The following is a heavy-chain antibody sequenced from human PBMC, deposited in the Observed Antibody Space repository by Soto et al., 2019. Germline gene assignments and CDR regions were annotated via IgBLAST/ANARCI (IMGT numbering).Heavy chain of an antibody. CDR3: TRYAGRRIEELYYYYYGMDV. CDR2: IRSKAYGGTT. D-gene: IGHD1-26*01. CDR1: GFTFGDYA. Sequence: GGSLRLSCTASGFTFGDYAMSWVRQAPGKGLEWVGFIRSKAYGGTTEYAASVKGRFTISRDDSKSIAYLQMNSLKTEDTAVYYCTRYAGRRIEELYYYYYGMDVWGQGTTVTVSS. J-gene: IGHJ6*02. V-gene: IGHV3-49*04.